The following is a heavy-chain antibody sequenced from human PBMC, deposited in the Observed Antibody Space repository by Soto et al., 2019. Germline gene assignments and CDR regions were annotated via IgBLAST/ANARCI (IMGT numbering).Heavy chain of an antibody. D-gene: IGHD3-3*01. CDR2: IWYDGSNE. V-gene: IGHV3-33*06. J-gene: IGHJ6*02. CDR3: AKGGLLRFLEWLPDYYYGMDV. Sequence: GGSLRLSCAASGFTFNNYGIHWVRQAPGKGLEWVAVIWYDGSNENYADSVKGRFTISRDNSKNTLYLQMNSLRAEDTAVYYCAKGGLLRFLEWLPDYYYGMDVWGQGTTVTVSS. CDR1: GFTFNNYG.